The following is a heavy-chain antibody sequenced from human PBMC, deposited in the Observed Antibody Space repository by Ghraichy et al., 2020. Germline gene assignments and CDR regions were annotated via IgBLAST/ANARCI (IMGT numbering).Heavy chain of an antibody. J-gene: IGHJ5*02. CDR2: VHHVGST. Sequence: SETLSLTCTVYGHSMNNYYWSWIRQPPGKGLEWIGYVHHVGSTDYSPSFKRRATISLDTSKNQFSLRLTSVTAADTAVYYCARHKDDSGSLRTFNWFDPWGQGTHVSVSS. V-gene: IGHV4-59*08. CDR3: ARHKDDSGSLRTFNWFDP. D-gene: IGHD1-26*01. CDR1: GHSMNNYY.